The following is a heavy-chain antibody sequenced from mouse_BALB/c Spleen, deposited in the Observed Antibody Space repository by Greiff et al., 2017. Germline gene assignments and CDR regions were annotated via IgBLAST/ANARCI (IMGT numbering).Heavy chain of an antibody. V-gene: IGHV1S81*02. J-gene: IGHJ4*01. Sequence: QVQLQQSGAELVKPGASVKLSCKASGYTFTSYYMYWVKQRPGQGLEWIGEINPSNGGTNFNEKFKSKATLTVDKSSSTAYMQLSSLTSEDSAVYYCTRGTTVVATDYWGQGTSVTVSS. D-gene: IGHD1-1*01. CDR1: GYTFTSYY. CDR2: INPSNGGT. CDR3: TRGTTVVATDY.